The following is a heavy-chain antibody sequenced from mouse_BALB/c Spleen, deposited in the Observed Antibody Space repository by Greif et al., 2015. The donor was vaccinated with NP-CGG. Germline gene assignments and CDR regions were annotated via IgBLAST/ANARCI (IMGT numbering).Heavy chain of an antibody. CDR2: IDPSDSYT. CDR3: ARSFKTGTFDY. CDR1: GSPFTSYW. J-gene: IGHJ2*01. D-gene: IGHD4-1*01. V-gene: IGHV1-69*02. Sequence: VQLQQSGAELVKPGASVKLSCKASGSPFTSYWLHWVKQRPGPGLEWIGEIDPSDSYTNYNQKFKGTATLTVDKSSSTADMQLSSVTSEDSAVYYCARSFKTGTFDYWGQGTTLTVSS.